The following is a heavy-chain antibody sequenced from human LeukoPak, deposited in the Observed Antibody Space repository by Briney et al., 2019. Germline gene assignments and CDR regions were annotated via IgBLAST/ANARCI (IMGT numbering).Heavy chain of an antibody. CDR3: ARQAYYGMDV. V-gene: IGHV3-30-3*01. CDR2: ISYDGSNK. Sequence: GRSLRLSCAASGFTFSSYAMHWVRQAPGKGLEWVAVISYDGSNKYYADSVKGRFTISRDNSKNTLYLQMNSLRAEDTAVYYCARQAYYGMDVWGKGTTVTVSS. CDR1: GFTFSSYA. J-gene: IGHJ6*04.